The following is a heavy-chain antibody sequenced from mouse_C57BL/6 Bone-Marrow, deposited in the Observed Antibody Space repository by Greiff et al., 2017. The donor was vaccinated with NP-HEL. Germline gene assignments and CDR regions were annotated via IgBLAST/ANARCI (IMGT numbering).Heavy chain of an antibody. CDR3: DRNSFYDYDRDYCAMDY. CDR2: IWSGGST. V-gene: IGHV2-2*01. Sequence: VKLVESGPGLVQPSQSLSITCTVSGFSLTSYGVHWVRQSPGKGLEWLGVIWSGGSTDYNAAFISRLSISKDNSKTQVFFMMNSLQADDTAIYYCDRNSFYDYDRDYCAMDYWGQGTSVTVSS. D-gene: IGHD2-4*01. J-gene: IGHJ4*01. CDR1: GFSLTSYG.